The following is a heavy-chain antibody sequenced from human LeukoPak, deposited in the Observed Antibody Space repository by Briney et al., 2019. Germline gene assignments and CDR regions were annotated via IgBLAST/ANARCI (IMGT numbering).Heavy chain of an antibody. CDR2: IHFSGDA. J-gene: IGHJ5*02. V-gene: IGHV4-59*01. CDR1: GDSISAYY. D-gene: IGHD3-10*01. Sequence: SETLSLTCTVSGDSISAYYWNWIRQAPGKRLEWIGHIHFSGDANYNPSLKRRRTITLDSSKNEFSLRLISVTAAGTAVYYCARRVQMSSASATSNPWLDPWGQGTLVSVSP. CDR3: ARRVQMSSASATSNPWLDP.